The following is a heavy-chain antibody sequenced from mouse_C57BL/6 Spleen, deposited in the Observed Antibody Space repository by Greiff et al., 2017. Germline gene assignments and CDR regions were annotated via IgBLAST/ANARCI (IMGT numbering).Heavy chain of an antibody. CDR1: GYTFTSYG. V-gene: IGHV1-81*01. J-gene: IGHJ2*01. CDR2: IYPRSGNT. D-gene: IGHD2-4*01. Sequence: VQLQQSGAELARPGASVKLSCKASGYTFTSYGISWVKQSTGQGLEWIGEIYPRSGNTYYNEKFKGKATLTADKSSSTAYMELRSLTSEDSAVYFCARSFDYDERDYFDDWGQGTTRTVSS. CDR3: ARSFDYDERDYFDD.